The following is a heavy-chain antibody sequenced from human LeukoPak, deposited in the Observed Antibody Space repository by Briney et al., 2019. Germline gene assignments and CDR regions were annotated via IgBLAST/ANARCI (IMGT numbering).Heavy chain of an antibody. CDR2: IYPGDSHT. Sequence: GGSLKISCKSSGYSFTNHWIGWVRQMPGKGLEWMGVIYPGDSHTRYSPSFQGQVTISADKSISTAYLQWSSLKASDTAMYYCARRDYYGSGSYYGNFDYWGQGTLVTVSS. CDR1: GYSFTNHW. V-gene: IGHV5-51*01. J-gene: IGHJ4*02. D-gene: IGHD3-10*01. CDR3: ARRDYYGSGSYYGNFDY.